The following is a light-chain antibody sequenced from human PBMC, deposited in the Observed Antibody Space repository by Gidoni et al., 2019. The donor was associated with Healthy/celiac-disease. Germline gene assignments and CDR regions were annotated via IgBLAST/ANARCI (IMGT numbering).Light chain of an antibody. CDR3: SSYAGSNNFVV. V-gene: IGLV2-8*01. CDR2: EVS. Sequence: QSALTQPPSASGSPGQSVTISCTGTSSDVGGDNDVSWYQPHPGKAPKLMIYEVSKRPSGVPDRFSGSKSGNTASLTVSGLQAEDEADYYCSSYAGSNNFVVFGGGTKLTVL. J-gene: IGLJ2*01. CDR1: SSDVGGDND.